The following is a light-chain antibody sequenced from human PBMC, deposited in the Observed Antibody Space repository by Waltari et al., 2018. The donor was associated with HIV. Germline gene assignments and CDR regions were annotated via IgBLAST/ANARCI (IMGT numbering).Light chain of an antibody. CDR2: WAS. J-gene: IGKJ1*01. V-gene: IGKV4-1*01. Sequence: DIVMPQSPDSLAVSLGERATINCKSSQSVLYSSNNKNHLAWYQQKPGQPPKLLIYWASTRKSGVPDRFSGSGSGTDFTLTISSLQAEDVAVYFCQQYYRPWTFGQGTKVEIK. CDR3: QQYYRPWT. CDR1: QSVLYSSNNKNH.